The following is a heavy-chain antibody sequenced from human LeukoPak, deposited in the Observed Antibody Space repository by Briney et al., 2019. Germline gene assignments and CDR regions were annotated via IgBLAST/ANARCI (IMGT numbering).Heavy chain of an antibody. V-gene: IGHV3-23*01. D-gene: IGHD2-2*01. Sequence: PGGSLRLSCAASGFTFSSYAMSWVRQAPGKGLEWVSAISGSGGSTYYADSVKGRFTISRDNSKNTLYLQMNSLRAEDTAVYYCAKRRDYCSSTSCYVLGAFDIWGQGTMVTVSS. CDR2: ISGSGGST. CDR1: GFTFSSYA. CDR3: AKRRDYCSSTSCYVLGAFDI. J-gene: IGHJ3*02.